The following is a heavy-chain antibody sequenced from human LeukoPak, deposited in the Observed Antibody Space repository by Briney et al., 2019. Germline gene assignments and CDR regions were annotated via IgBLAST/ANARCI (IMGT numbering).Heavy chain of an antibody. CDR2: ISGSGAST. D-gene: IGHD3-3*01. CDR1: GFPFSSYA. CDR3: AKDLELRFLEWLLGLSPIDY. Sequence: GGSLRLSCAASGFPFSSYAMNWVRQAPGKGLEWVSAISGSGASTYYADSVKDRFTLSRDDSKNTLYLQMNSLRAEDTAVYYCAKDLELRFLEWLLGLSPIDYWGQGTLVTVSS. V-gene: IGHV3-23*01. J-gene: IGHJ4*02.